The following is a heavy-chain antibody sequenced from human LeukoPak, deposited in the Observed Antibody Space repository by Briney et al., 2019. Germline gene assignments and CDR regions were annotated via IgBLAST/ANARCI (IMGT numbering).Heavy chain of an antibody. J-gene: IGHJ6*03. CDR1: GYTFTGYY. Sequence: ASVKVSCKASGYTFTGYYMHWVRQAPGQGLEWMGWINPNSGGTNYAQKFQGRVTMTRDTSISTDYMELSRLRSDDTAVYYCASQVPAARPGSVGYYYYYMDVWGKGTTVTVSS. CDR3: ASQVPAARPGSVGYYYYYMDV. CDR2: INPNSGGT. V-gene: IGHV1-2*02. D-gene: IGHD2-2*01.